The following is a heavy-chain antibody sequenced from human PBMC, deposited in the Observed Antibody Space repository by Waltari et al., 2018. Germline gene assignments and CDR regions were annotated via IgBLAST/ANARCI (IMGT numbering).Heavy chain of an antibody. V-gene: IGHV3-21*01. D-gene: IGHD7-27*01. CDR1: GFTYSSYS. Sequence: EVQLVESGGGLVKPGGSLGRSCAASGFTYSSYSMNWVRQAPGKGLEWISSISSTGTYTHYADSVKGRFTISRDNAKNSLYLQMNSLRAEDTGVYWCATGGWGFYLDNWGQGTLVTFSS. CDR3: ATGGWGFYLDN. J-gene: IGHJ4*02. CDR2: ISSTGTYT.